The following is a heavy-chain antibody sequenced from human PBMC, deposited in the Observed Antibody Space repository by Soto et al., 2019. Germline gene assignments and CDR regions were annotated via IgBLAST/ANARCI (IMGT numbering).Heavy chain of an antibody. CDR2: ISGSGGST. V-gene: IGHV3-23*01. CDR3: AKVLVNTVAYTYFDY. CDR1: GFTFSSYA. Sequence: GGSLRLSCAASGFTFSSYAMSWVRQAPGKGLEWVSAISGSGGSTYYADSVKGRFTISRDNSKNTLYLQMNSLRAEDMAVYYCAKVLVNTVAYTYFDYWGQGTLVTVSS. D-gene: IGHD5-12*01. J-gene: IGHJ4*02.